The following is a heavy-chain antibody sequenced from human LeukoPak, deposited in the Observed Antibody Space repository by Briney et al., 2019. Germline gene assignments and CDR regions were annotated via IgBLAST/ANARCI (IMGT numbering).Heavy chain of an antibody. D-gene: IGHD3-10*01. CDR1: NYSISSGYY. V-gene: IGHV4-38-2*01. CDR3: ARGGFGAFDY. CDR2: IYHSGST. Sequence: PSETLSLICAVSNYSISSGYYWGWIRQPPGKGLEWIGSIYHSGSTYYNSSLKNRVTISVDTSKNQFSLKLSSVTAADTAVYYCARGGFGAFDYWGQGTLVTVSS. J-gene: IGHJ4*02.